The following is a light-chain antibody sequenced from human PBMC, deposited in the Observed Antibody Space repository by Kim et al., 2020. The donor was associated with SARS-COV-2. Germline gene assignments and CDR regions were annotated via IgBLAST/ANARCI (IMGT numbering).Light chain of an antibody. J-gene: IGLJ2*01. Sequence: ARGQTARIPCGGNNIGSKNVHWYQQRPGQAPVLVIYRDSNRPSGIPERFSGSNSGNTATLTIGRAQAGDEADYYCQVWDSSTVVFGGGTQLTVL. CDR3: QVWDSSTVV. V-gene: IGLV3-9*01. CDR2: RDS. CDR1: NIGSKN.